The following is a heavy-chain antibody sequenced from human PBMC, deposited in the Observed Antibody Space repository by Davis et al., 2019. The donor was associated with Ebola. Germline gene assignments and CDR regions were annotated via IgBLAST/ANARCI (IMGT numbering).Heavy chain of an antibody. Sequence: PSETLSLTCTVSGGSISSGGYYWSWIRQHPGKGLEWIGYIYYSGSTYYNPSLKSRVTISVDTSKNQFSLKLSSVTAADTAVYYCARESPSIAAAAATNNWFDPWGQGTLVTVSS. J-gene: IGHJ5*02. CDR1: GGSISSGGYY. D-gene: IGHD6-13*01. CDR3: ARESPSIAAAAATNNWFDP. V-gene: IGHV4-30-4*08. CDR2: IYYSGST.